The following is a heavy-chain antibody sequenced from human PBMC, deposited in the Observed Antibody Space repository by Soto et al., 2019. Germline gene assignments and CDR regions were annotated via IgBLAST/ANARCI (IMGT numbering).Heavy chain of an antibody. V-gene: IGHV1-18*01. CDR2: ISAYNGNT. J-gene: IGHJ3*02. Sequence: QVQLVQSGAEVKKPGASVKVSCKASGYTFTSYGISWVRQAPGQGLEWMGWISAYNGNTNYAQKVQGRVTMTTDTSTSTAYMELSGLRSVDTAVYYCVRSGIVVPHGGAFDIWGQGTMVTVSS. CDR1: GYTFTSYG. D-gene: IGHD3-22*01. CDR3: VRSGIVVPHGGAFDI.